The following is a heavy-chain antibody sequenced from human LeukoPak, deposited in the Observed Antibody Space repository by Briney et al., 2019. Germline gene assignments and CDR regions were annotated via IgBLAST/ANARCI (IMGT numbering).Heavy chain of an antibody. J-gene: IGHJ4*02. CDR1: GFTFSSYG. Sequence: PGGSLRLSCAASGFTFSSYGMHWVRQAPGKGLEWVAVISFDASNKYYADSVKGRFTISRDNSKNTLYLQMNSLRAEDTAVYYCAKDVDPFGSGSHVEGFDYWGQGTLVTVSS. CDR2: ISFDASNK. CDR3: AKDVDPFGSGSHVEGFDY. V-gene: IGHV3-30*18. D-gene: IGHD3-10*01.